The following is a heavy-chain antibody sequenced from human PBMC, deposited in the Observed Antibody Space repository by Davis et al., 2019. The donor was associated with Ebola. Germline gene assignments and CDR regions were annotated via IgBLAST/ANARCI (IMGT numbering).Heavy chain of an antibody. D-gene: IGHD3-3*01. V-gene: IGHV3-48*01. J-gene: IGHJ6*03. CDR2: ISSSSSTI. Sequence: GESLKISCAASGFTFSNYAMSWVRQAPGKGLEWVSYISSSSSTIYYADSVKGRFTISRDNAKNSLYLQMNSLRAEDTAVYYCARERDFWSGGYYYYYMDVWGKGTTVTVSS. CDR1: GFTFSNYA. CDR3: ARERDFWSGGYYYYYMDV.